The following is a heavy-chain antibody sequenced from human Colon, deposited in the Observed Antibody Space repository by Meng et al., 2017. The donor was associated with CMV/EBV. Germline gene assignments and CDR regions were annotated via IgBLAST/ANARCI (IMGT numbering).Heavy chain of an antibody. D-gene: IGHD6-19*01. CDR1: GFTFNSYF. CDR2: ISSNGDRT. CDR3: ARAGLRAVEATRSDY. J-gene: IGHJ4*02. V-gene: IGHV3-21*01. Sequence: GGSLRLSCEVSGFTFNSYFMTWVRQISGRGLEWVAAISSNGDRTYYADSVRGRFTISRDNANSSVYLHMTTLRAEDTAVYYCARAGLRAVEATRSDYWGQGTLVTVSS.